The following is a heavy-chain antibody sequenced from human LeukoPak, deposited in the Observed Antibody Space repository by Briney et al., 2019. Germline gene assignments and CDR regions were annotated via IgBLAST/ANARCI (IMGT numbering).Heavy chain of an antibody. D-gene: IGHD6-19*01. Sequence: PGGSLRLSCAASGFTFSSYSMSWVRQAPGKGLEWVSAISGSGGSTYYADSVKGRFTISRDNSKNTLYLQMNSLRAEDTAVYYCAKAGQWLVLCYFDYWGQGTLVTVSS. J-gene: IGHJ4*02. CDR2: ISGSGGST. V-gene: IGHV3-23*01. CDR1: GFTFSSYS. CDR3: AKAGQWLVLCYFDY.